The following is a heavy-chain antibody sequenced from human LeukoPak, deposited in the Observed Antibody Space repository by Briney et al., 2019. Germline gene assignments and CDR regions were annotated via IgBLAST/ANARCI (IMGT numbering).Heavy chain of an antibody. CDR1: GFTFSNYA. D-gene: IGHD3-10*01. J-gene: IGHJ4*02. Sequence: SGGSLRLSCAASGFTFSNYAMMWVRQAPGKRREWISSITGSGDGTYYADSVRGRFTISRDNSENTLYLQVNSLRVEDTAVYFCVKGFVHPTYYFDYWGQGTLVTVSS. V-gene: IGHV3-23*01. CDR2: ITGSGDGT. CDR3: VKGFVHPTYYFDY.